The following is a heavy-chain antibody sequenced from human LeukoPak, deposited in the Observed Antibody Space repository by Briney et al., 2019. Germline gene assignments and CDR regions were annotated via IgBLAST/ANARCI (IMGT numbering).Heavy chain of an antibody. CDR1: GYTLTELS. CDR3: ETVFTRCQRLYIDAFDS. Sequence: ASVTVSFTVSGYTLTELSMHWVRQAPGKGLEWMGGFDPEDGETIYAQKFQGRVTMTEDTSTDTAYMELNSLRSEATDVAYCETVFTRCQRLYIDAFDSGGQGTMVAVSA. CDR2: FDPEDGET. V-gene: IGHV1-24*01. J-gene: IGHJ3*02. D-gene: IGHD2-2*02.